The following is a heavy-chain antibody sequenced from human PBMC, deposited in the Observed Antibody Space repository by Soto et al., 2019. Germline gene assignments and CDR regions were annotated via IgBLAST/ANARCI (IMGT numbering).Heavy chain of an antibody. V-gene: IGHV3-23*01. Sequence: AGGSLRLSCAASGFTFSSYAMSWVRQAPGKGLEWVSAISGSGGSTYYADSVKGRFTISRDNSKNTLYLQMNSLRAEDTAVYYCAKPHGCSGGSCYKAWFDPWGQGTLVTVSS. CDR2: ISGSGGST. CDR3: AKPHGCSGGSCYKAWFDP. D-gene: IGHD2-15*01. J-gene: IGHJ5*02. CDR1: GFTFSSYA.